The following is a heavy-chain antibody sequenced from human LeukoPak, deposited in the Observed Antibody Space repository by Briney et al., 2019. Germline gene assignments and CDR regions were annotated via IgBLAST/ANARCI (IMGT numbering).Heavy chain of an antibody. CDR3: ARDAYGMDV. J-gene: IGHJ6*02. Sequence: GGSLRLSCAASGFTFTNYAIHWVRQAPGKGLEWVAFISYDGTNEYYAHSVKGRFTISRDNSKNTLYLQMNSLRVEDTAMYYCARDAYGMDVWGQGTTVTVSS. CDR2: ISYDGTNE. CDR1: GFTFTNYA. V-gene: IGHV3-30-3*01.